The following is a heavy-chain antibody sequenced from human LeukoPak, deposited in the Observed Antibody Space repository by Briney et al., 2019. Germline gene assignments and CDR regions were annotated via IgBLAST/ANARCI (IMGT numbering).Heavy chain of an antibody. CDR3: ARHPPARAIYKWFDP. V-gene: IGHV4-59*08. Sequence: SETLSLTCTVSGGSISSYYWSWIRQPPGKGVEWIGYIYYSGSTNYNPSLKSRVTISVDTSKNQFSLKLSSVTAADTAVYYCARHPPARAIYKWFDPWGQGTLVTVSS. J-gene: IGHJ5*02. CDR1: GGSISSYY. D-gene: IGHD1-26*01. CDR2: IYYSGST.